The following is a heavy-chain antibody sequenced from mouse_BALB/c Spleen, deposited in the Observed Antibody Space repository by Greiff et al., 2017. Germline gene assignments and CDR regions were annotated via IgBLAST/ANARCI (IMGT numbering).Heavy chain of an antibody. J-gene: IGHJ4*01. CDR3: ARNRHYYGSRSPYYYAMDY. CDR2: IWSGGST. V-gene: IGHV2-2*02. Sequence: QVQLQQSGPGLVQPSQSLSITCTVSGFSLTSYGVHWVRQSPGKGLEWLGVIWSGGSTDYNAAFISRLSISKDNSKSQVFFKMNSLQANDTAIYYCARNRHYYGSRSPYYYAMDYWGQGTSVTVSS. D-gene: IGHD1-1*01. CDR1: GFSLTSYG.